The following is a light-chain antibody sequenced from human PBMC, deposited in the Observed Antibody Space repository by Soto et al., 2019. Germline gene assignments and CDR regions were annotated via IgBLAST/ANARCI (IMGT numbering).Light chain of an antibody. CDR3: QQTYTNPQT. CDR1: QTSATF. Sequence: DIQMTQSPSSLSASVGVRVTISCRASQTSATFVNWYQQISGSAPRLLIYETSALQRGVPSRFSGSGSGTHFVLSISDFQPEDSATYFCQQTYTNPQTFGQGTKVEIK. J-gene: IGKJ1*01. V-gene: IGKV1-39*01. CDR2: ETS.